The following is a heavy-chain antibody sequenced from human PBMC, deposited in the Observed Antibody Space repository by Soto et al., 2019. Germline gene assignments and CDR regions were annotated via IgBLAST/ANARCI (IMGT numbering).Heavy chain of an antibody. Sequence: QITLKESGPTLVKPTQTLTLTCTFSGFSLSTSGVGVGWIRQPPGKALEWLALLYWDDDKPHSPSLKSRPTITQDTPKNPVVLTMTNMDPVDTATYYWAHRRDLGHYVDYWGQGTLVTVSS. J-gene: IGHJ4*02. CDR3: AHRRDLGHYVDY. CDR1: GFSLSTSGVG. D-gene: IGHD3-16*01. CDR2: LYWDDDK. V-gene: IGHV2-5*02.